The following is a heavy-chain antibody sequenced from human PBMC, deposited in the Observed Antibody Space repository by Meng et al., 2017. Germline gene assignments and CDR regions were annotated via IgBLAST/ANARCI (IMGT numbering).Heavy chain of an antibody. CDR2: ISSSSSYI. V-gene: IGHV3-21*01. CDR3: ARDRWGHWYSDL. Sequence: EWRLVGSGGGLVKPGGSLRLSCAASGFTFSSYSMNWVRQAPGKGLEWVSSISSSSSYIYYADSVKGRFTISRDNAKNSLYLQMNSLRAEDTAVYYCARDRWGHWYSDLWGRGTLVTVSS. CDR1: GFTFSSYS. J-gene: IGHJ2*01. D-gene: IGHD2-21*02.